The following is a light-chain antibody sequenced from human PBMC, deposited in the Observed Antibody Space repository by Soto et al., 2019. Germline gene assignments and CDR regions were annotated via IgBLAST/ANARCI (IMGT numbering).Light chain of an antibody. Sequence: DIVMTQSPASLALSLGERATINCKSSQSLLFSSNKKNYLAWYQQRPGQPPKLLIYWASSRESGVPDRFTGSGSGTDFTLSISSLQAEDVAVYYCQQFYSSPLTFGGGTKVDIK. V-gene: IGKV4-1*01. CDR1: QSLLFSSNKKNY. CDR2: WAS. CDR3: QQFYSSPLT. J-gene: IGKJ4*01.